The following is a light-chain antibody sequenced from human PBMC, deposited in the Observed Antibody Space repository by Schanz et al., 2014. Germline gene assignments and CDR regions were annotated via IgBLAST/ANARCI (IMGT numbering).Light chain of an antibody. J-gene: IGLJ2*01. CDR2: GNS. CDR3: CSYAGRSLI. CDR1: SSNIGAGYV. V-gene: IGLV1-40*01. Sequence: QSVLTQPPSVSGAPGQRVTISCTGSSSNIGAGYVLHWYQQLPGTAPKLLIYGNSNRPSGVPDRFSGSRSGASASLAITGLQAEDETDYYCCSYAGRSLIFGGGTKLTVL.